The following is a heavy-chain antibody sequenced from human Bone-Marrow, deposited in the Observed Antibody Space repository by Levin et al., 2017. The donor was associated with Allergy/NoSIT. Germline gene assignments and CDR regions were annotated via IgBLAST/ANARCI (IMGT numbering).Heavy chain of an antibody. CDR2: ISSNGAIT. Sequence: GGSLRLSCAASGFTFSSFAMHWVRQAPGEGLEYVSAISSNGAITRYANSVKGRVTISRDNSKSTLYLQMGSLRPEDMAVYYCARDSAGDYSNYIGYWGQGTLVTVSS. CDR3: ARDSAGDYSNYIGY. J-gene: IGHJ4*02. CDR1: GFTFSSFA. V-gene: IGHV3-64*01. D-gene: IGHD4-11*01.